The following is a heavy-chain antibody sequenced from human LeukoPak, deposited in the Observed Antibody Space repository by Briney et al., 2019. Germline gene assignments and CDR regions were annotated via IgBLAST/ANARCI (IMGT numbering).Heavy chain of an antibody. CDR2: INHSGST. Sequence: KPSETLSLTCAVYGGSFSGYYWSWIRQPPGKGLEWIGEINHSGSTNYNPSLKSRVTISVDTSKNQFSLKLSSVTAADTAVYYCARGLRVYSYGQSLLNYYYYMDVWGKGTTVTVSS. CDR3: ARGLRVYSYGQSLLNYYYYMDV. D-gene: IGHD5-18*01. J-gene: IGHJ6*03. CDR1: GGSFSGYY. V-gene: IGHV4-34*01.